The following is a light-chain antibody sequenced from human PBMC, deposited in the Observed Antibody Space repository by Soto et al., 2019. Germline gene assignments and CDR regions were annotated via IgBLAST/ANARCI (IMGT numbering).Light chain of an antibody. CDR1: QSVSSSY. V-gene: IGKV3-20*01. Sequence: GVSQSPCTLSLSTGERATLSCRASQSVSSSYLAWYQQKPGQAPRLLIYGASSRATGIPDRFSGSGSGTDFTLTISRLEPEDFAVYYCQQYAGPPTTFGQGTRLEIK. CDR3: QQYAGPPTT. J-gene: IGKJ5*01. CDR2: GAS.